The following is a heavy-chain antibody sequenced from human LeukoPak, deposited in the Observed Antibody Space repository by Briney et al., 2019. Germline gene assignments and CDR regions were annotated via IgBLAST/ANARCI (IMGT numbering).Heavy chain of an antibody. D-gene: IGHD5-18*01. CDR3: AREGWIQLWLRTLDYYYYMDV. J-gene: IGHJ6*03. CDR2: ISSSSSYI. Sequence: GGSLRLSCAASGFTFSSYSMNWVRQAPGKGLEWVSSISSSSSYIYYADSVKGRFTTSRDNAKNSLYLQMNSLRAEDTAVYYCAREGWIQLWLRTLDYYYYMDVWGKGTTVTVSS. CDR1: GFTFSSYS. V-gene: IGHV3-21*01.